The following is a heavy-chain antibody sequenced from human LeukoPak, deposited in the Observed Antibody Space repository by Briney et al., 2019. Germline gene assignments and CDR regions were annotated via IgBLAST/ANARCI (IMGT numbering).Heavy chain of an antibody. Sequence: GGSLRLSCAASGFTFSSYEMNWVRQAPGKGLVWVSGIKSDGAGTSYVDSVKGRFTISRDNAKNTLDLQTNSLRAEDTAVYYCARGGYGAYMGWGQGMLVTVSS. CDR1: GFTFSSYE. CDR2: IKSDGAGT. J-gene: IGHJ4*02. V-gene: IGHV3-74*01. D-gene: IGHD4-17*01. CDR3: ARGGYGAYMG.